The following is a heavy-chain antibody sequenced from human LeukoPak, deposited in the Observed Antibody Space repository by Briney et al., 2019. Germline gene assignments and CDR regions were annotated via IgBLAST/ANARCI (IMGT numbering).Heavy chain of an antibody. J-gene: IGHJ4*02. D-gene: IGHD5-18*01. V-gene: IGHV4-59*01. CDR3: ARQAGYLEDYFDN. CDR2: IYYSGST. CDR1: GGSISSYY. Sequence: PSETLSLTCTVSGGSISSYYWSWLRQPPGKGLEWIGYIYYSGSTNYNPSLKSRVTISLDTSKNQFSLKLSSVTAADTAVYYCARQAGYLEDYFDNWGQGTLVTVSS.